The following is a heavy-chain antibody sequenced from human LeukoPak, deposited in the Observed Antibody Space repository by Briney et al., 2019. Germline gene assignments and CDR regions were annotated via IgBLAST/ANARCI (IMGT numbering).Heavy chain of an antibody. CDR3: ALALAYGSGGSCYPPYYGMDV. D-gene: IGHD2-15*01. CDR1: GYSFTSYW. J-gene: IGHJ6*02. CDR2: IYPGDSDT. Sequence: GESLQISCKGSGYSFTSYWIGWVRQMPGKGLEWMGIIYPGDSDTRYSPSFQGQVTISADKSISTAYLQWSSLKASDTAMYYCALALAYGSGGSCYPPYYGMDVWGQGTTVTVSS. V-gene: IGHV5-51*01.